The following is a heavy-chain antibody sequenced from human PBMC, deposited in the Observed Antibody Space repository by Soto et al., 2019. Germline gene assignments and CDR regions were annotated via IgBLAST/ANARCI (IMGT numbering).Heavy chain of an antibody. Sequence: EVQLVESGGGLVQPGGSLKLSCAASGFSFSDSAIHWVRQASGKGLEWVGRTRSKAQSYATAFAASVKGRFTISRDDSKNTVYLQMNSLKTEDTAVYYCTRQTVDYWGQGTLVTVSS. CDR2: TRSKAQSYAT. V-gene: IGHV3-73*02. J-gene: IGHJ4*02. CDR1: GFSFSDSA. CDR3: TRQTVDY.